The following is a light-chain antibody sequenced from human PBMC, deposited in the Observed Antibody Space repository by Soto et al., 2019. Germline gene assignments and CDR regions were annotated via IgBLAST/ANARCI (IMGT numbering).Light chain of an antibody. Sequence: EIVLTQSPGTLSLSPGERATLSCRASQRVSSNYLAWYQQKPGQAPGLLIYGASSRATGIPDRFSGSGSGTDFTLTISRLEPEDVAVYYCQQYGSSPWAFGQGTKVDIK. CDR1: QRVSSNY. J-gene: IGKJ1*01. CDR3: QQYGSSPWA. V-gene: IGKV3-20*01. CDR2: GAS.